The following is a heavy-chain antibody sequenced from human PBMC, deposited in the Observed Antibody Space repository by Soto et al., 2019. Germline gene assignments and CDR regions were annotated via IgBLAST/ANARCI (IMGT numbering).Heavy chain of an antibody. CDR1: GGSISSGGYY. CDR3: ARRLSHSSGWKRNAPFDY. CDR2: INYSGST. Sequence: SETLSLTCTVSGGSISSGGYYWSWIRQHPGKGLKWIGYINYSGSTYYNPSLKSRVTISVDTSKNQFSLKLSSVTAADTAVYYCARRLSHSSGWKRNAPFDYWGQGTLVTVSS. D-gene: IGHD6-19*01. J-gene: IGHJ4*02. V-gene: IGHV4-31*03.